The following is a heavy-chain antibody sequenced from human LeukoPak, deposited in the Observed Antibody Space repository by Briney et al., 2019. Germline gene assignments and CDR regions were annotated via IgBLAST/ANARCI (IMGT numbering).Heavy chain of an antibody. CDR3: AIPTSGYSSSWYSGGDY. CDR2: MNPNSGNT. J-gene: IGHJ4*02. D-gene: IGHD6-13*01. CDR1: GYTFTSYD. Sequence: GASVKVSCKASGYTFTSYDINWVRQATGQGLEWMGWMNPNSGNTGYAQKFQGRVTMTRNTSISTAYMELSSLRSEDTAVYYCAIPTSGYSSSWYSGGDYWGQGTLVTVSS. V-gene: IGHV1-8*01.